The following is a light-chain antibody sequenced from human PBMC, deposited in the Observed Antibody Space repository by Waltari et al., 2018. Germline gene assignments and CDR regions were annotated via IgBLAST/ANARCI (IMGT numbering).Light chain of an antibody. Sequence: DIVMTQSPDSLAVSLGERATINCKSSQSVLYSSNNKNYLAWYQQKPGQPPKLLIYWASTRESGVRDQFSGSGCETDFTLTNSSLQAEDEAVYYCQQYYSTPHTFGRGTKVESK. J-gene: IGKJ4*01. V-gene: IGKV4-1*01. CDR3: QQYYSTPHT. CDR1: QSVLYSSNNKNY. CDR2: WAS.